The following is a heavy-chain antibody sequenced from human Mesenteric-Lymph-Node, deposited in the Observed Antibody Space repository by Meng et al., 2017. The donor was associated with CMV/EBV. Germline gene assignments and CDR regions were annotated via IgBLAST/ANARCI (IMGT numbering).Heavy chain of an antibody. V-gene: IGHV4-34*01. CDR1: GGSFSGYY. D-gene: IGHD6-13*01. CDR3: ARPGISSSSWYPYYYYGMDV. Sequence: GSLRLSCAVYGGSFSGYYWSWIRQPPGKGLEWIGEINHSGSTNYNPSLKSRVTISVDTSKNQFSLKLSSVTAADTAVYYCARPGISSSSWYPYYYYGMDVWGQGTTVTVSS. J-gene: IGHJ6*02. CDR2: INHSGST.